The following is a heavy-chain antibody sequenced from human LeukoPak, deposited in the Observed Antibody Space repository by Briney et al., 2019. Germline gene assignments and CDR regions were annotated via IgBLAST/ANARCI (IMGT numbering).Heavy chain of an antibody. Sequence: PSETLSLTCTVSGGSISSYYWSWIRQPPGKGLEWIGYIYYSGSTNYNPSLKGRVTISVDTSKNRFSLKLSSVTAADTAVYYCASFSSSNYYYGMDVWGQGTTVTVSS. CDR2: IYYSGST. CDR1: GGSISSYY. D-gene: IGHD6-6*01. V-gene: IGHV4-59*01. CDR3: ASFSSSNYYYGMDV. J-gene: IGHJ6*02.